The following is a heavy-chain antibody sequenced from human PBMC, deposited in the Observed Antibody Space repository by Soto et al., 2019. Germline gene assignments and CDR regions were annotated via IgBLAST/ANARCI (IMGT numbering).Heavy chain of an antibody. J-gene: IGHJ4*02. CDR2: IYPGDSET. Sequence: GESLKISCKGSGYNFTTFWIGWVRQVPGKGLEWLGIIYPGDSETKYSPDFEGQVTISADRSTNTAYLQWRSLRASDTAMYYCARLGFPGAIYFDSWGLGTLVTVSS. V-gene: IGHV5-51*01. CDR1: GYNFTTFW. CDR3: ARLGFPGAIYFDS.